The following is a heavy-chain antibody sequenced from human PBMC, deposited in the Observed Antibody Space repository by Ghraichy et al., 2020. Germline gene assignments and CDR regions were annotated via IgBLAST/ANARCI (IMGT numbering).Heavy chain of an antibody. Sequence: SETLSLTCTVSDGSVSSSYYYWGWIRQSPDKGLEWIGSIYYDGRATYNAALESRVTMSTAKSRNQFFLRLTSVTAADSAMYYCTRETGSTWSLDSWGQGTLVTVSS. D-gene: IGHD1-14*01. CDR1: DGSVSSSYYY. CDR3: TRETGSTWSLDS. J-gene: IGHJ4*02. CDR2: IYYDGRA. V-gene: IGHV4-39*02.